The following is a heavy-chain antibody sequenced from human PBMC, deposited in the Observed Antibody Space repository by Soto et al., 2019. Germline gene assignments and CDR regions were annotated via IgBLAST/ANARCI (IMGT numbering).Heavy chain of an antibody. V-gene: IGHV1-2*02. J-gene: IGHJ6*02. Sequence: ASVKVSCKASGYTFTGYYMHWVRQAPGQGLEWMGWINPNSGGTNYAQKFQGRVTMTRDTSISTAYMELSRLRSDDTAVYYCARVDDCSGGSCYDYYYYGMDVWGHGTKVTVSS. CDR3: ARVDDCSGGSCYDYYYYGMDV. CDR2: INPNSGGT. D-gene: IGHD2-15*01. CDR1: GYTFTGYY.